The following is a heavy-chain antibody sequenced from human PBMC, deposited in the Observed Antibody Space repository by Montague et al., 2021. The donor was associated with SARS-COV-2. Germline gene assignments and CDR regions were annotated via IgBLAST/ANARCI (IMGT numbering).Heavy chain of an antibody. Sequence: SETLSLTCTVSGGSISSSSYYWGWIRQPPGKGLEWIGSIYYSGSTYYNPSLKSRVTISVDTSKNQFSLKLSSVTAADTAVYYCARGRYSSSWYGDKNWFDPWGQGTLVTVSS. V-gene: IGHV4-39*01. CDR3: ARGRYSSSWYGDKNWFDP. D-gene: IGHD6-13*01. J-gene: IGHJ5*02. CDR2: IYYSGST. CDR1: GGSISSSSYY.